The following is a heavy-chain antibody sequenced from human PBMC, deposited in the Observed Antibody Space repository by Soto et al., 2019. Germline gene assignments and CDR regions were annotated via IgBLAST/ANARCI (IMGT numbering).Heavy chain of an antibody. V-gene: IGHV4-4*07. CDR1: GGSIYTYS. D-gene: IGHD1-26*01. CDR2: IYSSGSA. Sequence: LSLPCTVSGGSIYTYSWTWIRQPAGKGLEWIGHIYSSGSANYNPSLKSRVSMSVDTSKNQFSLKRNSVTAADTAVYYCATIVGANDYWGQGTLVTVSS. J-gene: IGHJ4*02. CDR3: ATIVGANDY.